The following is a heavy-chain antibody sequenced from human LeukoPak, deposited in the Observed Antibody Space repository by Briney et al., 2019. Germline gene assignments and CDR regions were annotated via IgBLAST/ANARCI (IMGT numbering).Heavy chain of an antibody. CDR3: VQTTGWPGFDY. Sequence: SETLSLICTASGAPISRFYWNWVRQPPGKGLEWIGNIYNGVPTYFNPSLKSRVTLSVDTSKTQFSLQLASVTAADTAVYYCVQTTGWPGFDYWGQGILVTLSS. J-gene: IGHJ4*02. CDR2: IYNGVPT. D-gene: IGHD6-19*01. CDR1: GAPISRFY. V-gene: IGHV4-4*09.